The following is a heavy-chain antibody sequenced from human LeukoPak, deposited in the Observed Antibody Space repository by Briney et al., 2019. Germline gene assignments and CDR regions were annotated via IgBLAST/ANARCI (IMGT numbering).Heavy chain of an antibody. J-gene: IGHJ4*02. V-gene: IGHV3-23*01. D-gene: IGHD6-6*01. CDR1: GFSFSNYG. CDR3: AKDGITARPGGYYFDY. Sequence: PGGSLRLSCAASGFSFSNYGMSWIRQAPGKGLEWVAYISSSGSTKYYADSVKGRFTISRDNSKNTLYLQMNSLRAEDTAVYYCAKDGITARPGGYYFDYWGQGTLVTVSS. CDR2: ISSSGSTK.